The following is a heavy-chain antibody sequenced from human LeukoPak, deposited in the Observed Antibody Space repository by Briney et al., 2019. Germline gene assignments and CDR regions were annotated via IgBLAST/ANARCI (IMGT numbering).Heavy chain of an antibody. CDR3: ARVRSPPEDNSNYRPVDQ. D-gene: IGHD1-1*01. Sequence: PGGSLRLSRIVSGFSFSNYWMTWVRQAPGKGLEWMANINQDESETNYVDSVKGRFTISRDNAKNSVFLRMNSLRAEDTAMYYCARVRSPPEDNSNYRPVDQWGQGILVTVSS. CDR2: INQDESET. V-gene: IGHV3-7*03. CDR1: GFSFSNYW. J-gene: IGHJ4*02.